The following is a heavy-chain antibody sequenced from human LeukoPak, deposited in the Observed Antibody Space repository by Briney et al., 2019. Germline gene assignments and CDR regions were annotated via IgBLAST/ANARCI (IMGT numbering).Heavy chain of an antibody. Sequence: GRSLRLSCAASGFTFDDYAMHWVRQAPGKGLEWVSAISWNSGSIGYADSVKGRFTISRDNAKNSLYLQMNSLRAEDTALYYCAKAFGPMVRGNPFDYWGQGTLVTVSS. CDR3: AKAFGPMVRGNPFDY. CDR2: ISWNSGSI. D-gene: IGHD3-10*01. V-gene: IGHV3-9*01. CDR1: GFTFDDYA. J-gene: IGHJ4*02.